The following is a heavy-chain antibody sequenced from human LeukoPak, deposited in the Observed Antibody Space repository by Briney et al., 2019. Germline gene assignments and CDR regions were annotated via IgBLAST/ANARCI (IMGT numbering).Heavy chain of an antibody. D-gene: IGHD3-10*01. Sequence: GSLRLSCAASGFTFSTFAMIWVRQPPGKGLEWIGEINHSGSTNYNPSLKSRVTISVDTSKNQFSLKLSSVTAADTAVYYCARAFGTGVRGVIFWFDPWGQGTLVTVSS. CDR3: ARAFGTGVRGVIFWFDP. J-gene: IGHJ5*02. V-gene: IGHV4-34*01. CDR1: GFTFSTFA. CDR2: INHSGST.